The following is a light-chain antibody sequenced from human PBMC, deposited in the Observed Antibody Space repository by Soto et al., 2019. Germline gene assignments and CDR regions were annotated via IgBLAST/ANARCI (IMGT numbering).Light chain of an antibody. CDR3: QQYGSSVT. CDR2: GAS. J-gene: IGKJ1*01. V-gene: IGKV3-20*01. Sequence: EIVLTQSPGTLSLSPGERATLSCRASQSVSSSYLAWYQQKPGQAPRLLIYGASSRATGIPDRFSGSGPGTDFTLTISRLEPEDFAVYYCQQYGSSVTFGQGTKVDI. CDR1: QSVSSSY.